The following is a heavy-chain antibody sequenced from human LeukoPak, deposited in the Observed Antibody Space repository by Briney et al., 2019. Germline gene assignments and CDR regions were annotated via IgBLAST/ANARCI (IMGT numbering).Heavy chain of an antibody. D-gene: IGHD5-12*01. CDR1: GYTFTGYY. V-gene: IGHV1-2*02. CDR2: INPNSGGT. CDR3: ARSRGYSYGPVAIVATTNYYFDY. J-gene: IGHJ4*02. Sequence: ASVKVSCKASGYTFTGYYMHWVRHAPGQGLEWMGWINPNSGGTNYAQKFQGRVTMTRDTSISTAYMELSRLRSDDTAVYYCARSRGYSYGPVAIVATTNYYFDYWGQGTLVTVSS.